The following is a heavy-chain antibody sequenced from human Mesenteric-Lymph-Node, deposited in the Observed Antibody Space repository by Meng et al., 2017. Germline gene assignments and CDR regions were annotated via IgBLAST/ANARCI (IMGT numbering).Heavy chain of an antibody. CDR1: GFDFSDYY. CDR2: IGSYSTLI. J-gene: IGHJ4*02. Sequence: GESLKISCAASGFDFSDYYMSWIRQAPGKGLEWVSDIGSYSTLIHYEDSVKGRFTISRDNAKNSLYLQMNSLRADDTAVYFCARGRNKYNRSSLDHYYFDYWGQGTLVTVSS. D-gene: IGHD6-6*01. CDR3: ARGRNKYNRSSLDHYYFDY. V-gene: IGHV3-11*01.